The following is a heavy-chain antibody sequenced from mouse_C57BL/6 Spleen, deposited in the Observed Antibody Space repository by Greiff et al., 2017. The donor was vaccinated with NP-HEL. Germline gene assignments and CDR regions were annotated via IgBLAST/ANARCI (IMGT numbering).Heavy chain of an antibody. CDR2: IDPENGDT. J-gene: IGHJ3*01. D-gene: IGHD1-1*01. CDR1: GFNIKDDY. V-gene: IGHV14-4*01. CDR3: TTEYYGSSYGFAY. Sequence: VHVKQSGAELVRPGASVKLSCTASGFNIKDDYMHWVKQRPEQGLEWIGWIDPENGDTEYASKFQGKATITADTSSNTAYLQLSSLTSEDTAVYYCTTEYYGSSYGFAYWGQGTLVTVSA.